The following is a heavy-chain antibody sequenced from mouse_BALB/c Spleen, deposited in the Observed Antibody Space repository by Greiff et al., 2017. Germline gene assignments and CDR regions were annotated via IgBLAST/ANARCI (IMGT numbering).Heavy chain of an antibody. CDR3: ARGNWVYAMDY. CDR1: GYTFTSYW. CDR2: IDPSDSET. Sequence: QVHVKQPGAELVKPGAPVKLSCKASGYTFTSYWMNWVKQRPGRGLEWIGRIDPSDSETHYNQKFKDKATLTVDKSSSTAYIQLSSLTSEDSAVYYCARGNWVYAMDYWGQGTSVTVAS. J-gene: IGHJ4*01. V-gene: IGHV1-69*02. D-gene: IGHD4-1*01.